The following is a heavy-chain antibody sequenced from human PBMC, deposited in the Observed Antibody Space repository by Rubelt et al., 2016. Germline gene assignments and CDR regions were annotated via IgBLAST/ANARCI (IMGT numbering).Heavy chain of an antibody. CDR2: IYYSGST. CDR3: GRGNARDYLDY. J-gene: IGHJ4*02. Sequence: QVQLQESGPGLVKPSETLSLTCTVSGGSISSYYWSWIRQPPGKGLEWIGYIYYSGSTNYNPSLKSRVTIAVDKSKDQFSLKLSSVTAADTAVYYCGRGNARDYLDYWGQGTLVTVSA. D-gene: IGHD1-1*01. V-gene: IGHV4-59*08. CDR1: GGSISSYY.